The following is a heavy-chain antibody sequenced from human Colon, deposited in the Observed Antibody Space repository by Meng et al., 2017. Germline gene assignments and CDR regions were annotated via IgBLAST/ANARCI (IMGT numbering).Heavy chain of an antibody. Sequence: QVQLQPSGPGLVKPSPTPSPTCAISGDSVSSNSAAWNWIRQSPSRGLEWLGRTYYRSKYYNDYALSVKSRITINPDTSKNQFSLQLNSVTPEDTAIYYCARDWGDVRGGFDFWGQGTLVTVSS. CDR2: TYYRSKYYN. CDR3: ARDWGDVRGGFDF. D-gene: IGHD3-10*02. CDR1: GDSVSSNSAA. J-gene: IGHJ4*02. V-gene: IGHV6-1*02.